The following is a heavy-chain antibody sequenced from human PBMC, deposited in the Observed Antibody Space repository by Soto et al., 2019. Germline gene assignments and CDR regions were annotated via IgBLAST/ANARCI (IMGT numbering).Heavy chain of an antibody. Sequence: PGGSLRLSCAASGFTFSSYAMHWVRQAPGKGLEWVALISYDGSDKDYADSVKGRFTISRDNAKNSLYLQMNSLRVEDTAVYYCARVNDYGGPGIEFDPWGQGTLVTVSS. CDR3: ARVNDYGGPGIEFDP. J-gene: IGHJ5*02. CDR1: GFTFSSYA. V-gene: IGHV3-30-3*01. D-gene: IGHD4-17*01. CDR2: ISYDGSDK.